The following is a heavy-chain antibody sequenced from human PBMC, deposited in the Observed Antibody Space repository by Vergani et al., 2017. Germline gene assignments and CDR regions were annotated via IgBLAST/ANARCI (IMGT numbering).Heavy chain of an antibody. J-gene: IGHJ4*02. Sequence: EVQLLESGGGLVQPGGSLRLSCAASGFTFSSYAMRWVRPAPGKGLCWLSSSSGSGGSTYYADSVKGRFTISRDNSKNTLYLQMNSLRAEDTAVYYCAKSPLLVVPAASFDYWGQGTLVTVSS. CDR3: AKSPLLVVPAASFDY. D-gene: IGHD2-2*01. V-gene: IGHV3-23*01. CDR2: SSGSGGST. CDR1: GFTFSSYA.